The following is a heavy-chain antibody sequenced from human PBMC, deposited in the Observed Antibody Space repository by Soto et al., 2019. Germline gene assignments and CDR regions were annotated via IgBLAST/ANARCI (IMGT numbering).Heavy chain of an antibody. J-gene: IGHJ2*01. Sequence: QLQLQESGPGLVKPSETLSLTCTVSGGSISSSSYYWGWIRQPPGKGLEWIGNIYYSGSTYYNPSLKCRVTIPVDPSKDPVAQKLSSVTATDTAAYYCARLDYGDSRWDLWGRGTLVTVSS. CDR3: ARLDYGDSRWDL. CDR1: GGSISSSSYY. D-gene: IGHD4-17*01. V-gene: IGHV4-39*01. CDR2: IYYSGST.